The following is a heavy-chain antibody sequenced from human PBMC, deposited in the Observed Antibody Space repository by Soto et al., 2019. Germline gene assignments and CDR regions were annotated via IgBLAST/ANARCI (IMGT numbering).Heavy chain of an antibody. J-gene: IGHJ6*02. CDR3: AGLTDRSGYYHYYYYGMDV. Sequence: PGESLKISCKGSGYSFTSYWISWVRQMPGKGLEWMGRIDPSDSYTNYSPSFQGHVTISADKSIGTAYLQWSSLKASDTAMYYCAGLTDRSGYYHYYYYGMDVWGQGTTVTVSS. CDR1: GYSFTSYW. V-gene: IGHV5-10-1*01. D-gene: IGHD3-3*01. CDR2: IDPSDSYT.